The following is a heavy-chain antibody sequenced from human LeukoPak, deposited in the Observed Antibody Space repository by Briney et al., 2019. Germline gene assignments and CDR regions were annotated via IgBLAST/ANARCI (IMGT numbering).Heavy chain of an antibody. CDR3: ASGQAVLDGMDV. Sequence: TGGSLRLSCAASGFTFSNAWMNWVRQAPGKGLEWVSYISSSSSTIYYADSVKGRFTISRDNAKNSLYLQMNSLRDEDTAVYYCASGQAVLDGMDVWGQGTTVTVSS. J-gene: IGHJ6*02. CDR1: GFTFSNAW. D-gene: IGHD4/OR15-4a*01. CDR2: ISSSSSTI. V-gene: IGHV3-48*02.